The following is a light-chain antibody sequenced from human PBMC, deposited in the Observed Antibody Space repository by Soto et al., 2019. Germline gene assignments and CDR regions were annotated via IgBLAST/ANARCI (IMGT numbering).Light chain of an antibody. V-gene: IGLV2-14*01. CDR1: SSDVGGYNY. Sequence: QSVLTQPASVSGSPGQSITISCTGTSSDVGGYNYVSWYQQHPGKAPKLMIYEVTNRPSGVSNRFSGSKSGSTASLTISGLQADDEADYYCSSYTRSSTYVFGTGTKLTVL. CDR2: EVT. CDR3: SSYTRSSTYV. J-gene: IGLJ1*01.